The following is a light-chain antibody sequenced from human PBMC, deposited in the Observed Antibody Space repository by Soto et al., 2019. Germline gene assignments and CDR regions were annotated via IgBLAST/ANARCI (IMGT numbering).Light chain of an antibody. J-gene: IGLJ2*01. V-gene: IGLV1-47*02. CDR2: SND. Sequence: QPVLTQPPSASGTPGQRVTISCSGSNSNVETNYVYWYQQVAGTAPKLLIYSNDQRPSGVPDRFSASKSGTSASLDISGLRSEDEADYYCSANDDSLGGPVFGGGTKVTVL. CDR3: SANDDSLGGPV. CDR1: NSNVETNY.